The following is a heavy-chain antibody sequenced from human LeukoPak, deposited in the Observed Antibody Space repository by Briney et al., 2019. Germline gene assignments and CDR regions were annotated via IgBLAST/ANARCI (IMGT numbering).Heavy chain of an antibody. CDR3: AKQGEPYSSVTLTYYNYYYMDV. V-gene: IGHV3-23*01. CDR1: GFTFSSYA. J-gene: IGHJ6*03. CDR2: ISGSGGST. D-gene: IGHD6-25*01. Sequence: GGSLRLSCAASGFTFSSYAMSWVRQAPGMGLEWVSAISGSGGSTYYADSVKGRFTISRDNSKNTLCLQMNSLRAEDTAVYYCAKQGEPYSSVTLTYYNYYYMDVWGKGTTVTVSS.